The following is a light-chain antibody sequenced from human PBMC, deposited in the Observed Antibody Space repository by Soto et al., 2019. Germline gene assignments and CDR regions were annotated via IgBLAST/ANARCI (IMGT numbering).Light chain of an antibody. CDR1: QSLLDSNGYNY. CDR2: LAS. J-gene: IGKJ1*01. V-gene: IGKV2-28*01. Sequence: DIVMTQSPLSLPVTPGEPASISCRSSQSLLDSNGYNYLNWYLQKPGQSPQLLIYLASNRASGGPDRFSGRGSGTDFTLKISRVEAEDVGVYYCMQGRQSWTFGKGTKVEIK. CDR3: MQGRQSWT.